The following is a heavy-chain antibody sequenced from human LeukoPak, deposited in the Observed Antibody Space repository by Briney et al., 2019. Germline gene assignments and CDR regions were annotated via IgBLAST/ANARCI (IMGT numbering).Heavy chain of an antibody. J-gene: IGHJ6*02. CDR2: IKSDGSDP. Sequence: PGGSLRLSCAASGFTCSNYWMPWVRQGPGKGLVWFSRIKSDGSDPSYADSVKGRFTISRDNAKSTLYLQMNSLRAEDTAVYYCAKDRDPMPSRGMDVWGQGTTVAVSS. V-gene: IGHV3-74*01. CDR3: AKDRDPMPSRGMDV. CDR1: GFTCSNYW. D-gene: IGHD2-2*01.